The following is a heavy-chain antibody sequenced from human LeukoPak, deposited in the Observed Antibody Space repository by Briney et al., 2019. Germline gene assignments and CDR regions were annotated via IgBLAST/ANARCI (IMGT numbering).Heavy chain of an antibody. V-gene: IGHV3-11*01. J-gene: IGHJ5*01. CDR3: ARDRGNSDPGDWFDS. D-gene: IGHD4-23*01. Sequence: GGSLRLSCAASGFTFSDYYMSWIRQAPGKGLEWVSYIIGSGSTVYYAASVRGRFTISRDNAKNSLFLQMNSMRAEDTAVYYCARDRGNSDPGDWFDSWGQGTLVTVSS. CDR1: GFTFSDYY. CDR2: IIGSGSTV.